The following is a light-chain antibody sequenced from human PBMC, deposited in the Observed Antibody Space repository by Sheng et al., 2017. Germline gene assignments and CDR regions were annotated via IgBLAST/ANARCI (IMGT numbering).Light chain of an antibody. CDR3: QQYGNSPRT. J-gene: IGKJ1*01. CDR1: QSVSSY. V-gene: IGKV3-11*01. Sequence: EIVLTQSPATLSLSPGERATLSCRASQSVSSYLAWYQQRPGQAPRLLIYDASKRATGIPARFSGSGSGTDFTLTISSLEPEDFAVYYCQQYGNSPRTFGQGTKVEIK. CDR2: DAS.